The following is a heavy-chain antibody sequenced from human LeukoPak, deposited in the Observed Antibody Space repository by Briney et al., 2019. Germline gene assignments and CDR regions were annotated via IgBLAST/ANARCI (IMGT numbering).Heavy chain of an antibody. J-gene: IGHJ4*02. Sequence: GASVKVSCKASGYTLTGYYMHWVRQAPGQGLEWMGWINLNSGSTNYAQKFQGRVTMTRDTSISTAYMELSRLRSDDTAVYYCARDLGGSYYEYYFDYWGQGTLVTVSS. CDR3: ARDLGGSYYEYYFDY. CDR2: INLNSGST. V-gene: IGHV1-2*02. CDR1: GYTLTGYY. D-gene: IGHD1-26*01.